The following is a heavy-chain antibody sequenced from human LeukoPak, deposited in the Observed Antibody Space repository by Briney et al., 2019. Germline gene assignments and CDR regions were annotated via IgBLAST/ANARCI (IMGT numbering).Heavy chain of an antibody. J-gene: IGHJ5*02. CDR2: IIPIFGIA. Sequence: SVKVSCKASGGTFSNYAISWVRQAPGQGLEWMGRIIPIFGIANYAQKFQGRVTITADKSTSTAYMELSSLRSEDTAVYYCAGLYYYDSSGYSSWFDPWGQGTLVTVSS. D-gene: IGHD3-22*01. CDR3: AGLYYYDSSGYSSWFDP. CDR1: GGTFSNYA. V-gene: IGHV1-69*04.